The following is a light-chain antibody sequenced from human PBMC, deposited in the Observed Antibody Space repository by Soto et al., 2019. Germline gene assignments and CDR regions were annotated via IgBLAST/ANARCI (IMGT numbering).Light chain of an antibody. CDR1: SGDVGGYNY. CDR2: DVI. Sequence: QSALTQPASVSGSPGQSITISCTATSGDVGGYNYVSWYQQHPGKAPKLMIFDVINRPSGVSNRFSGSKSGNTASLTISGLQAEDEADYYCSSYTSGSTSVVFGGRTKLTVL. CDR3: SSYTSGSTSVV. J-gene: IGLJ2*01. V-gene: IGLV2-14*03.